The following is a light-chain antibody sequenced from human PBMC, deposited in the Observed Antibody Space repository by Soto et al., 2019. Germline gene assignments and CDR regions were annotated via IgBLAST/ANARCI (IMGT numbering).Light chain of an antibody. J-gene: IGKJ4*01. CDR1: ENIFKF. Sequence: DILLTQSPATLSASVGDRITITCRASENIFKFLAWYQQRSGSAPNLLIYAASDLERGVPSRFSGSGSGTEFTLTPGNLLPDDPATYFCQRWPSRSMTFGGGNQVDVK. CDR3: QRWPSRSMT. V-gene: IGKV1-5*01. CDR2: AAS.